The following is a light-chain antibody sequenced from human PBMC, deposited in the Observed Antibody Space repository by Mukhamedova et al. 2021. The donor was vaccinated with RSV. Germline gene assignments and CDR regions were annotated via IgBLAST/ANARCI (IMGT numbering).Light chain of an antibody. CDR2: DAS. Sequence: IYDASNRAAGTPARFSGSGSGTDFTLTISSLEPEDFAFYYCHQRRHWPHLSFGGGTKVEIK. V-gene: IGKV3-11*01. J-gene: IGKJ4*01. CDR3: HQRRHWPHLS.